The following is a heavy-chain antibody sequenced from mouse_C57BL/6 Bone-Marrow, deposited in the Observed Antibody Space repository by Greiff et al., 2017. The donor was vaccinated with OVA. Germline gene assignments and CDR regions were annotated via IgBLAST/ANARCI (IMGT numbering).Heavy chain of an antibody. CDR2: IDPENGDT. J-gene: IGHJ3*01. CDR1: GFNIKDDY. V-gene: IGHV14-4*01. Sequence: VQLQQSGAELVRPGASVKLSCTASGFNIKDDYMHWVKQRPEQGLEWIGWIDPENGDTEYASKFQGKATITADTSSNPAYLQLSSLTSEDTAVYYCTAFITTVVAPFAYWGQGTLVTVSA. CDR3: TAFITTVVAPFAY. D-gene: IGHD1-1*01.